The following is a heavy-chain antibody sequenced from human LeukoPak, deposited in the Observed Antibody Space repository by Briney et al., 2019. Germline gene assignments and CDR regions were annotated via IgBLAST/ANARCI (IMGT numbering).Heavy chain of an antibody. D-gene: IGHD3-22*01. CDR2: MNPNSGNT. CDR3: ARRRDYYDSSGYYYVFDY. V-gene: IGHV1-8*01. CDR1: GYTFTSYD. Sequence: ASVKVSCKASGYTFTSYDINWVRQATGQGLEWMGWMNPNSGNTGYAQKFQGRVTVTRNTSISTAYMELSSLRSEDTAVYYCARRRDYYDSSGYYYVFDYWGQGTLVTVSS. J-gene: IGHJ4*02.